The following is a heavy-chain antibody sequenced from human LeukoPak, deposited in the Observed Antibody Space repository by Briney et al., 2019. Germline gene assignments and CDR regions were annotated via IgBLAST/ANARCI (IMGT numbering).Heavy chain of an antibody. V-gene: IGHV3-53*01. CDR3: ARDRHQGAFDM. J-gene: IGHJ3*02. D-gene: IGHD2-2*01. Sequence: GGSLRLSCAASGFTFSDHYMSWVRQAPGQGLESVSLIYSGGTTLYADSVKGRFTISRDNSKNTLYPQMNSLRAEDTAVYYCARDRHQGAFDMWGQGTMVIVSS. CDR1: GFTFSDHY. CDR2: IYSGGTT.